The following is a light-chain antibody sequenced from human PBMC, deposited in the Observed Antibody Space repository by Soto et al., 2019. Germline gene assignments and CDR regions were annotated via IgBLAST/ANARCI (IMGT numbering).Light chain of an antibody. CDR1: QSVDTNY. CDR3: QQYNNWPPIT. V-gene: IGKV3-20*01. Sequence: ELVFTQSSGTLSLSPGERATLPSRASQSVDTNYLAWYQQKPGQAPRILIFGASGRATGIPDRFSGSGSGTDFTLTISSLQSEDFAVYYCQQYNNWPPITFGQGTRLEN. J-gene: IGKJ5*01. CDR2: GAS.